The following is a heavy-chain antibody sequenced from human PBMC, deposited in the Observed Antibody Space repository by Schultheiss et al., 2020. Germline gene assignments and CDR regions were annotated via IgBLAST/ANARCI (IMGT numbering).Heavy chain of an antibody. V-gene: IGHV4-61*05. D-gene: IGHD1-14*01. J-gene: IGHJ2*01. CDR2: IYYSGST. Sequence: SETLSLTCTVSGGSISSSSYYWGWIRQPPGKGLEWIGYIYYSGSTNYNPSLKSRVTISVDTSKNQFSLKLSSVTAADTAVYYCASSQYNRNRGSFSYFDLWGRGTLVTVS. CDR3: ASSQYNRNRGSFSYFDL. CDR1: GGSISSSSYY.